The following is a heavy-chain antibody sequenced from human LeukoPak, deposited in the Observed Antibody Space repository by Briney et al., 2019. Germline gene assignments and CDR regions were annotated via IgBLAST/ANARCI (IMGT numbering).Heavy chain of an antibody. J-gene: IGHJ4*02. D-gene: IGHD3-22*01. CDR2: MNPNSGNT. CDR1: GYTFTSSG. V-gene: IGHV1-8*01. Sequence: GASVKVSCKASGYTFTSSGISWVRQAPGQGLEWMGWMNPNSGNTGYAQKFQGRVTMTRNTSISTAYMELSSLRSEDTAVYYCARGRGWRYYDSSGYLYDYWGQGTLVTVSS. CDR3: ARGRGWRYYDSSGYLYDY.